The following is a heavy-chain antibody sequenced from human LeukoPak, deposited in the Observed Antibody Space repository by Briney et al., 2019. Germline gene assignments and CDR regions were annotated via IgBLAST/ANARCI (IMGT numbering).Heavy chain of an antibody. CDR1: GGSISSYY. CDR3: ARDLGPTYYYDSSGPV. V-gene: IGHV4-59*01. Sequence: SETLSLTCTVSGGSISSYYWSWIRQPPGKGLEWIGYIYYSGSTNYNPSLKSRVTISVDTSKNQFSLKLSSVTAADTAVYYYARDLGPTYYYDSSGPVWGQGTLVTVSS. CDR2: IYYSGST. D-gene: IGHD3-22*01. J-gene: IGHJ4*02.